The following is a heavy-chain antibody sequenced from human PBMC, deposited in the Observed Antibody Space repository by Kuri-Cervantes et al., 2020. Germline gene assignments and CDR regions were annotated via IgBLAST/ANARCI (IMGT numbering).Heavy chain of an antibody. CDR2: ITPFNGNT. D-gene: IGHD3-22*01. V-gene: IGHV1-45*02. CDR1: GYTFTGYY. CDR3: ATCLDDSSGSYYMDV. Sequence: SVKVSCKASGYTFTGYYMHWVRQAPGQALEWMGWITPFNGNTNYAQKFQDRVTITRDRSMSTAYMELSSLRSEDTAMYYCATCLDDSSGSYYMDVWGKGTTVTVSS. J-gene: IGHJ6*03.